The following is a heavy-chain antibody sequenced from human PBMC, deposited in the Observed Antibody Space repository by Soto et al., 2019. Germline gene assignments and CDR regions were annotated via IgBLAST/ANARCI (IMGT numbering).Heavy chain of an antibody. CDR2: ISYDGSNK. CDR3: ARGIAVAGKNYYYGMDV. V-gene: IGHV3-30-3*01. D-gene: IGHD6-19*01. CDR1: GFTFSSYA. J-gene: IGHJ6*02. Sequence: GGSLRLSCAASGFTFSSYAMHWVRQAPGKGLEWVAVISYDGSNKYYADSVKGRFTISRDNSKNTLYLQMNSLRAEDTAVYYCARGIAVAGKNYYYGMDVWGQGTTVTVSS.